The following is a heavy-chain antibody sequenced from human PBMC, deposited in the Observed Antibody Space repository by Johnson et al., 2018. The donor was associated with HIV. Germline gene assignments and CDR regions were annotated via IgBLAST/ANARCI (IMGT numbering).Heavy chain of an antibody. CDR2: ITGSGDKT. J-gene: IGHJ3*02. Sequence: VQLVESGGGVVQPGRSLRLSCAASGFTFSSYAMHWVRQAPGKGLEWVSTITGSGDKTWYADSVKGRFTISRDNSNNTVFLQMNSLRAEDTAMYYCARGTIIMFRGVIGFDIWGQGTMVTVSS. CDR1: GFTFSSYA. V-gene: IGHV3-23*04. D-gene: IGHD3-10*01. CDR3: ARGTIIMFRGVIGFDI.